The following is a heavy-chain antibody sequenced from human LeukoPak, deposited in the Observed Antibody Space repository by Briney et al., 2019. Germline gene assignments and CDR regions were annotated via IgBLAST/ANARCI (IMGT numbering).Heavy chain of an antibody. CDR2: MNPNSGNT. D-gene: IGHD4-23*01. Sequence: ASVKVSCKASGGTFSSYAINWVRQATGQGLEWMGWMNPNSGNTGYAQKFQGRVTITRNTSISTAYMELSSLRSEDTAVYYCARRHGGNPRRGRSFDPWGQGTLVTVSS. V-gene: IGHV1-8*03. J-gene: IGHJ5*02. CDR1: GGTFSSYA. CDR3: ARRHGGNPRRGRSFDP.